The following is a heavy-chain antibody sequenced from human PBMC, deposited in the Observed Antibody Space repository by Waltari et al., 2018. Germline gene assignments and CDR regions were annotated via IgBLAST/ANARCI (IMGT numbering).Heavy chain of an antibody. CDR2: IYYSGAI. D-gene: IGHD1-26*01. CDR1: GYSISRGYW. CDR3: ANNEWGLPVS. J-gene: IGHJ5*02. V-gene: IGHV4-38-2*02. Sequence: QVQLQESGPGLGKPCEDLSLTCTVYGYSISRGYWWGWIRQPPGKGLEWIASIYYSGAIQSHPSLGSRATISTDTSKNQFSLRLTSVTAADTAVYYCANNEWGLPVSWGQGTVVTVSS.